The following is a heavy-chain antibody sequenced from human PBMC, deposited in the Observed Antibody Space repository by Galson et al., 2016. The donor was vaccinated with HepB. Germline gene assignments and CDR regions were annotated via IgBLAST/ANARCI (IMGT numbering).Heavy chain of an antibody. CDR3: ATLEYTSGWDDTVSPFDC. Sequence: SLRLSCAASGFPFSSYAMSWVRQAPGKGLEWVSDISGSGSDTYYADSVKGRFTISRDNSKNTLFLQMNSLRAEDTAVYYCATLEYTSGWDDTVSPFDCWGQGTLVTVSS. V-gene: IGHV3-23*01. CDR1: GFPFSSYA. CDR2: ISGSGSDT. D-gene: IGHD6-19*01. J-gene: IGHJ4*02.